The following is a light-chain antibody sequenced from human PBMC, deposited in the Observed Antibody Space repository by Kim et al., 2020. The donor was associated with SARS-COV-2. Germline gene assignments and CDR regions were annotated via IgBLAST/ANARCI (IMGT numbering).Light chain of an antibody. V-gene: IGLV1-44*01. CDR1: SASIGSNT. Sequence: QSVLTQPPSASVTPAQRVTIPCSGSSASIGSNTVNWYQQLPGTAPNVLIYSSNQRPSGVPDRFSGSKSGTSASLAISGLQSEDEADYYCAAWDDSLSGWVFGGGTQVTVL. CDR2: SSN. CDR3: AAWDDSLSGWV. J-gene: IGLJ3*02.